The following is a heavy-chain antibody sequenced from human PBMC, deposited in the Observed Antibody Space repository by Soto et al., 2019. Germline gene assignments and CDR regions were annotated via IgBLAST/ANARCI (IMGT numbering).Heavy chain of an antibody. D-gene: IGHD2-21*01. J-gene: IGHJ4*02. Sequence: SCPTLVNPTQTLTVTCNFSGFSLKTSGVGVGWVRQPPGKALEWPALIYWNDDKRYSPSLKNRLTIAKDTSKNQVVLTMTNVDPVDTGTFYCTHRHGQLLWSGEDFDYWGQGTLVTVSS. CDR3: THRHGQLLWSGEDFDY. CDR2: IYWNDDK. CDR1: GFSLKTSGVG. V-gene: IGHV2-5*01.